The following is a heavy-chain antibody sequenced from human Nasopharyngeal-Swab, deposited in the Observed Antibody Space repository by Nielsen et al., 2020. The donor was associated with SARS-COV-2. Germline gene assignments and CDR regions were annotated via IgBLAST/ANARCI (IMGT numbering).Heavy chain of an antibody. V-gene: IGHV1-2*06. CDR3: ARDVKYYYDSSGYWYFDL. Sequence: ASVKVSCKASGYTFTGYYMHWVRQAPGQGLEWMGRINPNSGDTNYAQKFQGRVTMTRDTSISTAYMELSRLRSDDTAVYYCARDVKYYYDSSGYWYFDLWGRGTLVTVSS. CDR2: INPNSGDT. CDR1: GYTFTGYY. J-gene: IGHJ2*01. D-gene: IGHD3-22*01.